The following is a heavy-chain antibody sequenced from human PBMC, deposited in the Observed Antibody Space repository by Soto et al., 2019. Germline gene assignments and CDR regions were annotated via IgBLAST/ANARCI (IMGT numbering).Heavy chain of an antibody. CDR3: ARMESFGSLNWFDP. D-gene: IGHD5-18*01. Sequence: ASVKVSCKASGYTLTKNDVSWVRQATGQGLEWMGWMDPGSGDTGYAQKFEGRVTMTRDISIGTAYMELNSLRSEDTAVYYCARMESFGSLNWFDPWGQGTLVTVSS. CDR1: GYTLTKND. CDR2: MDPGSGDT. J-gene: IGHJ5*02. V-gene: IGHV1-8*01.